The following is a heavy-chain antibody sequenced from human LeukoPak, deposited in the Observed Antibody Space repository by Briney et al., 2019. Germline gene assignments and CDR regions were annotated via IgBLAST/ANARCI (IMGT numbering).Heavy chain of an antibody. J-gene: IGHJ3*02. CDR1: GGSISSYY. Sequence: SETLSLTCTVSGGSISSYYWSWIRQPPGKGLEWIGYIYYSGSTNYNPSLKSRVTISVDTSKNQFSLKLSSATAADTAVYYCARSDGYGLVGIWGQGTMVTVSS. D-gene: IGHD3-10*01. V-gene: IGHV4-59*01. CDR2: IYYSGST. CDR3: ARSDGYGLVGI.